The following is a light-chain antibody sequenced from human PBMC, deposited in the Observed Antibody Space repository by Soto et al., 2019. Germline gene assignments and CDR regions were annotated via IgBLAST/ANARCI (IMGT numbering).Light chain of an antibody. CDR2: AAS. CDR1: QSISSY. CDR3: QQSYSTPWT. V-gene: IGKV1-39*01. J-gene: IGKJ1*01. Sequence: DIQMTQSPSSLSASVGDRVTITCRASQSISSYLNWYQQKPEKAPKLLIYAASSLQRGVPSRFSGSGSGTDFTLTISSLQPEDFATYFCQQSYSTPWTFGQGTKVEIK.